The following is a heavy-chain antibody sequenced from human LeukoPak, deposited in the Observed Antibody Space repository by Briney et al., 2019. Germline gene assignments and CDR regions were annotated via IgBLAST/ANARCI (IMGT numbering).Heavy chain of an antibody. Sequence: SETLSLTCTVSGGSISSYYWNWIRQPPGQGVEWIGNIYNSGSTDYNPSLKSRVTDYNPSLKSRVTISVDTSKNQISLKLSSVTAADTAVYYCARDKGPYWYSDLWGRGTLVTVSS. CDR3: ARDKGPYWYSDL. CDR1: GGSISSYY. V-gene: IGHV4-59*01. CDR2: IYNSGST. J-gene: IGHJ2*01.